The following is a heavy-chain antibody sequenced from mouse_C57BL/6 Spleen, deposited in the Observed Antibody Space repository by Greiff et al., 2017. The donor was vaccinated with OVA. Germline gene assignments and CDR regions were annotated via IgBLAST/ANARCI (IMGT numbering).Heavy chain of an antibody. CDR1: GYTFTSYW. V-gene: IGHV1-72*01. CDR2: IDPNSGGT. D-gene: IGHD1-1*01. J-gene: IGHJ1*03. CDR3: ARGEGVRRYLYFDV. Sequence: QVQLQQPGAELVKPGASVKLSCKASGYTFTSYWMHWVKQRPGRGLEWIGRIDPNSGGTTYNEKFKSKATLTVDKPSSAAYMQLSSLTSEDSAVYDCARGEGVRRYLYFDVWGTGTTVTVSA.